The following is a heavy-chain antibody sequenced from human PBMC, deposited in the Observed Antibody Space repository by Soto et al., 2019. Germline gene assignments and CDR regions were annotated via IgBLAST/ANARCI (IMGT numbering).Heavy chain of an antibody. Sequence: SETLSLTCAVYGGSFSGYYWSWIRQPPGKGLEWIGEINHSGSTNYNPSLKSRVTISADQSINTAYLQWDSLKASDTAIYYCARPANTVADHFDLWGQGTPVTVSS. D-gene: IGHD4-17*01. J-gene: IGHJ4*02. CDR3: ARPANTVADHFDL. CDR2: INHSGST. V-gene: IGHV4-34*01. CDR1: GGSFSGYY.